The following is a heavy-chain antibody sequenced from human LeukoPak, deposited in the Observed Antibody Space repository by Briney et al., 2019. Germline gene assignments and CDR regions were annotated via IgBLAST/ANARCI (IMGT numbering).Heavy chain of an antibody. CDR1: GFTFSGYG. CDR2: ISYDGSNK. Sequence: GTSLRLSCAASGFTFSGYGMHWVRQAPGKGLEWVTLISYDGSNKYYVDSMKGRFTISRDNSKNTLYLQMNSLRAEDTAVYYCAKDPFYYDISGYPVWGQGTLVTVSS. J-gene: IGHJ4*02. V-gene: IGHV3-30*18. D-gene: IGHD3-22*01. CDR3: AKDPFYYDISGYPV.